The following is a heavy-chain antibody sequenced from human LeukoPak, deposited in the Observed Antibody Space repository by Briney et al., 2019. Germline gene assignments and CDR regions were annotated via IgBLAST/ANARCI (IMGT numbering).Heavy chain of an antibody. J-gene: IGHJ4*02. CDR2: YYNNGNS. CDR1: GASVNDYY. D-gene: IGHD2-21*01. V-gene: IGHV4-4*07. CDR3: ARDTYCGTDCYYYCGD. Sequence: PSETLSLTCSVTGASVNDYYWSWIRQSAGKGLEWIGRYYNNGNSNVNPSLKSRITMSSDVSKNQVYLSVASLTVADAAIYYCARDTYCGTDCYYYCGDWGQGILVTVSS.